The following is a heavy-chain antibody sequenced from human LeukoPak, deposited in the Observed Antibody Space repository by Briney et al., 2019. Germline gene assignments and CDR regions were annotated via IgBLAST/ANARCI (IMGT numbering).Heavy chain of an antibody. J-gene: IGHJ3*02. D-gene: IGHD3-22*01. V-gene: IGHV3-48*03. CDR3: ASAPDGSTGYETSLAFDI. Sequence: GGSLSLFCAAAGFTFSSYEMIWVRQPPGTGLEWVSYIGGSGRTILYADSVKGRFTISRDNAKNSMYLQMNSLRGEDTAVYYCASAPDGSTGYETSLAFDIWGQGTMVTVSS. CDR1: GFTFSSYE. CDR2: IGGSGRTI.